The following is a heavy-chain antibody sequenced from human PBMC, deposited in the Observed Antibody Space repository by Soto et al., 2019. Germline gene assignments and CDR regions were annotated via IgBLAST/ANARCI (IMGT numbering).Heavy chain of an antibody. J-gene: IGHJ6*02. Sequence: GESLKISCKGSGYSFTSYWISWVRQMPGKGLEWMGRIDPSDSYTNYSPSSQGHVTISADKSISTAYLQWSSLKASDTAMYYCATTLWFGELSPSGEYYGMDVWGQGTTVTVSS. V-gene: IGHV5-10-1*01. D-gene: IGHD3-10*01. CDR1: GYSFTSYW. CDR2: IDPSDSYT. CDR3: ATTLWFGELSPSGEYYGMDV.